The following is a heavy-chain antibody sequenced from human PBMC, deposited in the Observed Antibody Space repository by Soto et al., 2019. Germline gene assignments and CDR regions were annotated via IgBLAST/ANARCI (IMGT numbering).Heavy chain of an antibody. CDR2: IKQDGSEK. V-gene: IGHV3-7*01. CDR3: ARVEGGAARGYYFDY. Sequence: TGGSLRLSCAASGFTFSSYWMSWVRQAPGKGLEWVANIKQDGSEKYYVDSVKGRFTISRDNAKNSLYLQMNSLRAEDTAVYYCARVEGGAARGYYFDYWGQGTLVTVSS. CDR1: GFTFSSYW. D-gene: IGHD6-6*01. J-gene: IGHJ4*02.